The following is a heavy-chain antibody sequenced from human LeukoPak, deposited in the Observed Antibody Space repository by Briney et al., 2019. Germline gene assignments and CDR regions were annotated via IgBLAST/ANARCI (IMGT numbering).Heavy chain of an antibody. CDR1: GYSIRQGFQ. J-gene: IGHJ4*02. Sequence: SETLSLTYTVSGYSIRQGFQWGWIRQPPGKGLEWMGSINYSGNTYNNPSLKSRVTISIDTSKNQISLKLSSATAADTAVYYCARDHSYGYAPRDYWGQGTLVTVSS. D-gene: IGHD5-18*01. CDR2: INYSGNT. V-gene: IGHV4-38-2*02. CDR3: ARDHSYGYAPRDY.